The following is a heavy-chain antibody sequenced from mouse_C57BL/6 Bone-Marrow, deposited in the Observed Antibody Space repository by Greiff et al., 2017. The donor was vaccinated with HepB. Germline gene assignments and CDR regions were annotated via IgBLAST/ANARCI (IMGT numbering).Heavy chain of an antibody. CDR3: ASPYYYGSSYDY. CDR2: INPNNGGT. V-gene: IGHV1-26*01. J-gene: IGHJ4*01. D-gene: IGHD1-1*01. Sequence: VQLQQSGPELVKPGASVKISCKASGYTFTDYYMNWVKQSHGKSLEWIGDINPNNGGTSYNQKFKGKATLTVDKSSSTAYMELRSLTSEDSAVYYCASPYYYGSSYDYWGQGTSVTVSS. CDR1: GYTFTDYY.